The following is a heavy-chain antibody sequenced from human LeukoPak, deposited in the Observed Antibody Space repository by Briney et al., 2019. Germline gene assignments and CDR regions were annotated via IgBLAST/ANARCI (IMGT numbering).Heavy chain of an antibody. J-gene: IGHJ4*02. V-gene: IGHV3-30*04. CDR2: ISYSGQQK. CDR3: ARVFLERLTSGYFDN. Sequence: TGGSLRLSCAASGFSFSDYAMHWVRQGPGKGLEWVAVISYSGQQKYYGDSVKGRFTVSRDNPKNTLYLQMNNLRDDDTAVYYCARVFLERLTSGYFDNWGQGTLVTVSP. D-gene: IGHD3-3*01. CDR1: GFSFSDYA.